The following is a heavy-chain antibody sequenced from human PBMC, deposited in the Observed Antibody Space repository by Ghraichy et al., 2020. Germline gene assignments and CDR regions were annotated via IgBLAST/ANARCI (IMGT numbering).Heavy chain of an antibody. J-gene: IGHJ5*02. CDR3: ARDYKIDWTNWFDP. Sequence: GGSLRLSCAASGFIFSNYGMHWVRQAPGKGLEWLAFMRHDESATYYGDSVRGRFTISRDNSKNTMYLQMNNVRGEDTAVYYCARDYKIDWTNWFDPWGQGTLVTVSS. CDR1: GFIFSNYG. D-gene: IGHD3-9*01. V-gene: IGHV3-30*02. CDR2: MRHDESAT.